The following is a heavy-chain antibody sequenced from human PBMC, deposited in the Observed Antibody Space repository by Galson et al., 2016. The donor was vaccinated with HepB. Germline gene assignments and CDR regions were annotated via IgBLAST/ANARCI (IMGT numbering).Heavy chain of an antibody. CDR3: AGGRLEVLMY. CDR1: GVTVGDKY. V-gene: IGHV3-53*01. CDR2: IYGRDSAMT. J-gene: IGHJ4*02. D-gene: IGHD1-1*01. Sequence: SLRLSCAASGVTVGDKYMNWVRQAPGKGLQWIAVIYGRDSAMTYYEDSVKGRFTISRDISKNTVSLQMNSLRGEDTAKYYCAGGRLEVLMYWGRGSLVTVSS.